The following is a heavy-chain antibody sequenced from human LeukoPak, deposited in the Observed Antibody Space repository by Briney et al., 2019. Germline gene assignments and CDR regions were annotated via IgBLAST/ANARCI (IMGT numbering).Heavy chain of an antibody. D-gene: IGHD1-26*01. CDR1: GFTFSSYD. V-gene: IGHV3-30*18. J-gene: IGHJ4*02. Sequence: GGSLRLSCAASGFTFSSYDMHWVRQAPGKGLEWVTVISYDGSDKYYGDSVKGRFTISRDNSKNTLYLKMNSLRAEDTAVYYCAKEGSNGDFDYWGQGTLVTVSS. CDR3: AKEGSNGDFDY. CDR2: ISYDGSDK.